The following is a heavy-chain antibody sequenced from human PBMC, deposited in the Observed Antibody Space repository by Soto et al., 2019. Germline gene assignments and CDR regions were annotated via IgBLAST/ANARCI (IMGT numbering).Heavy chain of an antibody. CDR2: IYYSGST. V-gene: IGHV4-31*03. D-gene: IGHD3-22*01. CDR1: GGSISSGGYY. Sequence: QVQLQESGPGLVKPSQTLSLTCTVSGGSISSGGYYWSWIRQHPGKGLEWIGYIYYSGSTYYNPSLKSRVTISVDTSKNQFSLKLSSVTAADAAVYYCARIYDSSGYYYYWAFDIWGLGTMVTVSS. J-gene: IGHJ3*02. CDR3: ARIYDSSGYYYYWAFDI.